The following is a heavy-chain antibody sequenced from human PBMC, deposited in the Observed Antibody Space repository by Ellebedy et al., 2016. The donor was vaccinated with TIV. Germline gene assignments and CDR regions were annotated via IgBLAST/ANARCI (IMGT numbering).Heavy chain of an antibody. J-gene: IGHJ4*02. CDR2: IKEDGSRT. Sequence: GESLKISCAASEFAFETDWMTWVRQAPGKGLEWVANIKEDGSRTSYVDSVRGRFTISRDNAKNSLYLQMNSLRAEDTAVYYCATGARSEGGYWGQGTLVTVSS. V-gene: IGHV3-7*01. CDR3: ATGARSEGGY. D-gene: IGHD2-15*01. CDR1: EFAFETDW.